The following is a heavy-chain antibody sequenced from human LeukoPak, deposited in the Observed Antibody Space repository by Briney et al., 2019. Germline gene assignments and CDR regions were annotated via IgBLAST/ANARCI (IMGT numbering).Heavy chain of an antibody. D-gene: IGHD3-10*01. Sequence: ASVKVSCQASGYGITGYYIHWVRQAPGLGLELMGRINPNSGGTNSAQTFQGRITMTRDTSISTVYMELTGLRSDDTAVYYCARDRGDDTVSYFDYWGQGALVTVSS. J-gene: IGHJ4*02. V-gene: IGHV1-2*06. CDR1: GYGITGYY. CDR2: INPNSGGT. CDR3: ARDRGDDTVSYFDY.